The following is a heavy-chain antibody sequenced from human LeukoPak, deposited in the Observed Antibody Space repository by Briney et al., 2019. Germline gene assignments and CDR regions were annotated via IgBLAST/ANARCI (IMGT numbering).Heavy chain of an antibody. Sequence: ASVKVSCKASGYTFTGYYMHWVRQAPGQGLEWMGWMNPNSGNTGYAQKFQGRVTITRNTSISTAYMELSSLRSEDTAVYYCARGLAAAGTLFYYYYYMDVWGKGTTVTVSS. CDR2: MNPNSGNT. V-gene: IGHV1-8*03. J-gene: IGHJ6*03. CDR1: GYTFTGYY. D-gene: IGHD6-13*01. CDR3: ARGLAAAGTLFYYYYYMDV.